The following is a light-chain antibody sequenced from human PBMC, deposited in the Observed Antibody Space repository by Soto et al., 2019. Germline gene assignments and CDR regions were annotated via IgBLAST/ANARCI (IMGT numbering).Light chain of an antibody. V-gene: IGKV1-17*03. J-gene: IGKJ1*01. CDR3: LRHDLYPWT. CDR2: AAS. CDR1: QGISNY. Sequence: DIQMTQSPPAMSASVGDRVNITCRASQGISNYLAWFQLKPGKVPKRLMYAASTLQSGVPSRFSGSGSGTEFTLTISSLQPEDFATYYCLRHDLYPWTFGQGTKVDIK.